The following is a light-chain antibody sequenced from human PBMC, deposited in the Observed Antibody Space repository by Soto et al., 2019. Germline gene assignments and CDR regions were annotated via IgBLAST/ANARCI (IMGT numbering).Light chain of an antibody. Sequence: EIVWTQSPGTLSLSPGERATLSCRASQSVSSSYLAWYQQKPGQAPRLLIYGASSRATGIPDRFSGSGSGTDFTLTISRLEPEDFAVDYCQQYGSSQYTFGQGTKLEIK. CDR3: QQYGSSQYT. J-gene: IGKJ2*01. CDR1: QSVSSSY. V-gene: IGKV3-20*01. CDR2: GAS.